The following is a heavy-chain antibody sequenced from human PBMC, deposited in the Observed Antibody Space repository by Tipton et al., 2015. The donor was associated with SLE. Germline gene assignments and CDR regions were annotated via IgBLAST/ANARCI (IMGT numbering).Heavy chain of an antibody. J-gene: IGHJ6*03. CDR3: ARGVSGYFHYCYMDV. CDR2: INHGGST. D-gene: IGHD3-16*01. Sequence: TLSLTCAVYGGSFSGYSWSWIRQSPGKGLEWIGEINHGGSTNYNPPLKSRVAISLDTPKNQFSLRLTSVTAADTAVYYCARGVSGYFHYCYMDVWGRGTAVTISS. V-gene: IGHV4-34*01. CDR1: GGSFSGYS.